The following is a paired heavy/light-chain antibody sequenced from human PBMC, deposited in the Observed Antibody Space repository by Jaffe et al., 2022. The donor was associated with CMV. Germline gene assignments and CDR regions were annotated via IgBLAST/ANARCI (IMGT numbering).Heavy chain of an antibody. D-gene: IGHD5-18*01. J-gene: IGHJ3*02. CDR2: IYPGDSDT. CDR3: ARRQPYDTAMAPGAHAFDI. V-gene: IGHV5-51*01. CDR1: GYSFTSYW. Sequence: EVQLVQSGAEVKKPGESLKISCKGSGYSFTSYWIGWVRQMPGKGLEWMGIIYPGDSDTRYSPSFQGQVTISADKSISTAYLQWSSLKASDTAMYYCARRQPYDTAMAPGAHAFDIWGQGTMVTVSS.
Light chain of an antibody. V-gene: IGKV1-9*01. CDR3: QQLNSYPVPIT. Sequence: IQLTQSPSSLSASVGDRVTITCRASQGISSYLAWYQQKPGKAPKLLIYAASTLQSGVPSRFSGSGSGTDFTLTISSLQPEDFATYYCQQLNSYPVPITFGQGTRLEIK. CDR1: QGISSY. CDR2: AAS. J-gene: IGKJ5*01.